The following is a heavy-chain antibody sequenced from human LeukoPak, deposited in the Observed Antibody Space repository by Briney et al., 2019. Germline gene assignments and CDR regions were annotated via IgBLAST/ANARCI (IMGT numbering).Heavy chain of an antibody. J-gene: IGHJ4*02. CDR3: ARHERTGTTYHFDY. CDR2: IYTSGST. CDR1: GGSISSYY. Sequence: SETLSLTCTVSGGSISSYYWSWIRQPAGKGLEWIGRIYTSGSTNYNPSLKSRVTISVDTSKNQFSLKLSSVTAADTAVYYCARHERTGTTYHFDYWGQGTLVTVSS. D-gene: IGHD1-7*01. V-gene: IGHV4-4*07.